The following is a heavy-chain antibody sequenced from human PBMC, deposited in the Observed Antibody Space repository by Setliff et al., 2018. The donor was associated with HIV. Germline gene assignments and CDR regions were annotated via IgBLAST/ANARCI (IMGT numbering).Heavy chain of an antibody. V-gene: IGHV1-8*01. CDR1: GYTFTSYD. CDR3: ARGGFRWLRWDY. Sequence: ASVKVSCKASGYTFTSYDINWVRQATGQGLEWMGWMNPNSGNIGYAQKFQGRVTMTRNTSISTAYMELSSLRSEDTAVYYCARGGFRWLRWDYWGQGTLVTVSS. D-gene: IGHD5-12*01. J-gene: IGHJ4*02. CDR2: MNPNSGNI.